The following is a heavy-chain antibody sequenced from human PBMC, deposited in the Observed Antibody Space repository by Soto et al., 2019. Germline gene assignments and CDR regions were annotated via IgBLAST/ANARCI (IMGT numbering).Heavy chain of an antibody. Sequence: QVQLQQWGAGLLKPSETLSLTCAVYGGSFSGYYWSWIRQPPGKGLEWIGEINPSGSTNYNPSLKSRVTISVDTSKNQLPLKLSSVTAADTAVYYCARLKLDAWGVLDYFDYWGQGTLVTVSS. J-gene: IGHJ4*02. D-gene: IGHD1-26*01. CDR2: INPSGST. CDR1: GGSFSGYY. V-gene: IGHV4-34*01. CDR3: ARLKLDAWGVLDYFDY.